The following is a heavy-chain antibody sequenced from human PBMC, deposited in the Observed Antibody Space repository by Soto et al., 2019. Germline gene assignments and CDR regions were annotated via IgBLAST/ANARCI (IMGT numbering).Heavy chain of an antibody. V-gene: IGHV3-7*01. CDR1: GFTFSSYW. D-gene: IGHD3-10*01. J-gene: IGHJ6*03. CDR2: IKQEGSEK. CDR3: ARNSITMVRGVIITDYYYYMYV. Sequence: EVQLVESGGGLVQPGGSLSLSCAASGFTFSSYWMSWVRLAPGKGLEWVANIKQEGSEKYYVYSVKGRFTISRDNAKNSLYLQMVSVRAEDTAVYYCARNSITMVRGVIITDYYYYMYVWGNGITFTVSS.